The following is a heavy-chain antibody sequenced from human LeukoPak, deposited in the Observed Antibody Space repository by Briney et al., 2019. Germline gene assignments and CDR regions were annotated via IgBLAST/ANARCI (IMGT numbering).Heavy chain of an antibody. CDR1: GGSFSGYY. CDR2: INHSGST. V-gene: IGHV4-34*01. J-gene: IGHJ4*02. D-gene: IGHD6-19*01. CDR3: ASSGWYRGY. Sequence: PSETLSLTCAVYGGSFSGYYWSRIRQPPGKGLEWIGEINHSGSTTYNPSLKSRVTMSVDTSKNQFSLKLNSVTAADTAVYYCASSGWYRGYWGQGTLVTVSS.